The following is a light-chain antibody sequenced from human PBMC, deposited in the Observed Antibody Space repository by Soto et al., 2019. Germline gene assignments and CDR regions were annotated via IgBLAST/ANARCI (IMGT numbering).Light chain of an antibody. CDR3: QQSYITPYT. CDR1: HNIRIY. V-gene: IGKV1-39*01. J-gene: IGKJ2*01. CDR2: AAS. Sequence: DLQMTQSPSSLSASVGGRITITCRARHNIRIYVNWYQQKPGKTPKLLIYAASSLQSGVPSRFSGSGSGTDFTLTISSLQPEDFATYYCQQSYITPYTFGQGTKLEMK.